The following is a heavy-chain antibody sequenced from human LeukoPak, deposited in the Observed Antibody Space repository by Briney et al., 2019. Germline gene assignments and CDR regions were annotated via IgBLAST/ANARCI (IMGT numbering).Heavy chain of an antibody. CDR1: GGTFSSYA. Sequence: ASVKLSCKASGGTFSSYAISWVRQAPGQGLEWMGGIIPIFGTANYAQKFQGRVTITTDESTSTAYMELSSLRSEDTAVYYCASSGSSSSGLSFYYYYYMDVWGKGTTVTVSS. CDR2: IIPIFGTA. D-gene: IGHD6-6*01. V-gene: IGHV1-69*05. CDR3: ASSGSSSSGLSFYYYYYMDV. J-gene: IGHJ6*03.